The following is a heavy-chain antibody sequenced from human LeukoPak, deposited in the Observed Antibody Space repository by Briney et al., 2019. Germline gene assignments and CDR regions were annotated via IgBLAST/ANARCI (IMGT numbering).Heavy chain of an antibody. Sequence: GGSLRLSRAASGFTVSSNYMSWVRQAPGKGLEWVSAISGSGGSTYYADSVKGRFTISRDNAKNSLYLQMNSLRAEDTAVYYCARDLWHIARYGHYMDVWGKGTTVTISS. CDR3: ARDLWHIARYGHYMDV. J-gene: IGHJ6*03. CDR1: GFTVSSNY. V-gene: IGHV3-53*01. D-gene: IGHD2-21*01. CDR2: ISGSGGST.